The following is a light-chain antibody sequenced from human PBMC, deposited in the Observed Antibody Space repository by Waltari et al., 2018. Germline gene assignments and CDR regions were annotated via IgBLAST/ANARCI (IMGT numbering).Light chain of an antibody. CDR2: GAS. J-gene: IGKJ2*01. CDR1: QSVGDH. V-gene: IGKV3-15*01. Sequence: EIVMTQSPATLSVSPGERATLSCRASQSVGDHLAWYQRKPGQAPRLLLFGASTRATGIPARFSGSGSGTEFTLTISSLQSEDFATYYCQQYFAWPPVHTFGQGTTLEIK. CDR3: QQYFAWPPVHT.